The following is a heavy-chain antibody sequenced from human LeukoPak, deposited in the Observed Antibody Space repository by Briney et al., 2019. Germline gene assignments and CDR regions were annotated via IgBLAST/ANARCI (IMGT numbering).Heavy chain of an antibody. CDR2: IISSSASI. Sequence: GGSLRLSCAASGFDFNTYTMNWVRQAPGKGLEWVASIISSSASISCADSMKGRFTISRDNAKKTVYLHMSSVRAEDTAVYYCARDLQEFDSWGQGTLVTVSS. CDR1: GFDFNTYT. J-gene: IGHJ4*02. V-gene: IGHV3-21*01. CDR3: ARDLQEFDS.